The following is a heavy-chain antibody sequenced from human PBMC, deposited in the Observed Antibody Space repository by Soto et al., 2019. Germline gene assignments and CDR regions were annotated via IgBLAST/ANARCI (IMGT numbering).Heavy chain of an antibody. Sequence: GGSLRLSCGASGFNFSTYAMSWVRQAPGKGLEWVSTISTSGATTYYVDSVKGRFTISRDNSENTLFLQMNSLRIQDTAIYYCAKSPRSVIAYLDHWGQGTLVTVSS. CDR2: ISTSGATT. CDR3: AKSPRSVIAYLDH. CDR1: GFNFSTYA. J-gene: IGHJ4*02. V-gene: IGHV3-23*01. D-gene: IGHD3-16*02.